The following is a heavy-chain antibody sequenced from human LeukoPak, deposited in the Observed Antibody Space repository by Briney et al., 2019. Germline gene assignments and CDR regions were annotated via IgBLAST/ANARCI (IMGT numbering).Heavy chain of an antibody. CDR3: AKDMGATPWVDY. CDR1: GFTVSSNY. D-gene: IGHD1-26*01. J-gene: IGHJ4*02. Sequence: GGSLRLSCAASGFTVSSNYMSWVRQAPGKGLEWVSVIYSGGSTYYADSVKGRFTISRDNSKNTLYLQMNSLRAEDTAVYYCAKDMGATPWVDYWGQGTLVTVSS. CDR2: IYSGGST. V-gene: IGHV3-53*01.